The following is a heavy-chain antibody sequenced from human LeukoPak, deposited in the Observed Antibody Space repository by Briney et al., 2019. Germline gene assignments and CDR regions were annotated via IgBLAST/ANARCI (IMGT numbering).Heavy chain of an antibody. D-gene: IGHD5-24*01. Sequence: PGGSLRLSCAASGFTFSTYSMNWVRQAPGKGLEWVSAISGSGGSTYYADSVKGRFTISRDNSKNTLYLQMNSLRAEDTAVYYCAKSAGDGSANYYFDYWGRGTLVTVSS. CDR3: AKSAGDGSANYYFDY. V-gene: IGHV3-23*01. CDR1: GFTFSTYS. CDR2: ISGSGGST. J-gene: IGHJ4*02.